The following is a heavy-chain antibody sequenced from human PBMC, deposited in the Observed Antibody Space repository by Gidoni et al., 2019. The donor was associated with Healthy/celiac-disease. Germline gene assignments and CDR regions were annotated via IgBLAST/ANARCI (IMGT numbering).Heavy chain of an antibody. J-gene: IGHJ3*02. CDR3: ARVVRRWELLFDAFDI. CDR1: GFTFSSYA. CDR2: ISYDGSNK. D-gene: IGHD1-26*01. Sequence: QVQLVESGGGVVQPGRSLRLSCAASGFTFSSYAMHWVRQAPGKGLEWVAVISYDGSNKYYADSVKGRFTISRDNSKNTLYLQMNSLRAEDTAVYYCARVVRRWELLFDAFDIWGQGTMVTVSS. V-gene: IGHV3-30-3*01.